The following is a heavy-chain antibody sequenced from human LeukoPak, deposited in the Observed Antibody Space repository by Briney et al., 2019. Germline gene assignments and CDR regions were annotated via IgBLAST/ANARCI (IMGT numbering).Heavy chain of an antibody. J-gene: IGHJ4*02. CDR2: ISWNSGNI. V-gene: IGHV3-9*01. CDR1: GFTFDDYA. D-gene: IGHD3-10*01. Sequence: GGSLRLSCAASGFTFDDYAMHWVRQAPGKGQEWVSGISWNSGNIGYADSVKGRFTISRDNAQKSLYLQMNSLRVEDTALYYCVKDNSYYYGSGSSGVDYWGQGTLVAVSS. CDR3: VKDNSYYYGSGSSGVDY.